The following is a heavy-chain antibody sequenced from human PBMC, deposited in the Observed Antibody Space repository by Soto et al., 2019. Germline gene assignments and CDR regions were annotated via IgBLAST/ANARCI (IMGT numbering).Heavy chain of an antibody. Sequence: QVQLVQSGAEVKKPGSSVKVSCKASGGTFSSYTISWVRQAPGQGLEWMGRIIPILGIANYAQKFQGRVTIPADNSTSTAYMELSSLRSEDTAVYYFAICGWYYSYYFDYWAREPWSPSPQ. D-gene: IGHD6-19*01. V-gene: IGHV1-69*02. J-gene: IGHJ4*02. CDR2: IIPILGIA. CDR3: AICGWYYSYYFDY. CDR1: GGTFSSYT.